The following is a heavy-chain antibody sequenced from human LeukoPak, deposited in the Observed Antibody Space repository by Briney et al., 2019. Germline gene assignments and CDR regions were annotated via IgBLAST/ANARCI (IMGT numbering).Heavy chain of an antibody. D-gene: IGHD1-7*01. CDR1: GFTFSSYA. J-gene: IGHJ4*02. CDR3: AGDSTGTTDY. Sequence: GGSLRLSCAASGFTFSSYAMHWVRQAPGKGLEWVAVISYDGSNKYYADSVKGRFTISRDNSKNTLYLQMNSLRAEDTAVYYCAGDSTGTTDYWGQGTLVTVSS. CDR2: ISYDGSNK. V-gene: IGHV3-30*04.